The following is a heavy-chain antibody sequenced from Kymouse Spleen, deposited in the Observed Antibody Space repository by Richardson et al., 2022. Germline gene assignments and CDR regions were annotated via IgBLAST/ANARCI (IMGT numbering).Heavy chain of an antibody. V-gene: IGHV4-61*01. J-gene: IGHJ6*02. CDR2: IYYSGST. Sequence: QVQLQESGPGLVKPSETLSLTCTVSGGSVSSGSYYWSWIRQPPGKGLEWIGYIYYSGSTNYNPSLKSRVTISVDTSKNQFSLKLSSVTAADTAVYYCARDQSSSYYYYYGMDVWGQGTTVTVSS. D-gene: IGHD6-6*01. CDR3: ARDQSSSYYYYYGMDV. CDR1: GGSVSSGSYY.